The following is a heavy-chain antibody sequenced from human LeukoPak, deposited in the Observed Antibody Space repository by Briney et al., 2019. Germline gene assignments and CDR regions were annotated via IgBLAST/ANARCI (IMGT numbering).Heavy chain of an antibody. CDR3: SRDGGEGGNSAFDI. V-gene: IGHV3-72*01. D-gene: IGHD3-16*01. Sequence: GGSLRLSCAASGFTFSDYILDWVRQAPGKGLEWVGRMRRGANSYTTEYAAAVKGRFTISRDDSKNSLYLHMNSLTTEDTAVYHRSRDGGEGGNSAFDIWGQGTMVTVSS. J-gene: IGHJ3*02. CDR2: MRRGANSYTT. CDR1: GFTFSDYI.